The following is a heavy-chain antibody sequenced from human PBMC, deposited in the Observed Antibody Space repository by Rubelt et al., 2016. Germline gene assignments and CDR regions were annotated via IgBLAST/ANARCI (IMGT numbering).Heavy chain of an antibody. CDR2: ISTGSDDM. CDR3: VYGWALFDY. D-gene: IGHD6-19*01. CDR1: GFTFSDYS. J-gene: IGHJ4*02. V-gene: IGHV3-21*02. Sequence: EVQLVESGGGLVKPGGSLRLSCAASGFTFSDYSMNWVRQAPGKGLEWVSSISTGSDDMHYADSVRGRFTISRDNARNSMYLQMNSLGAEGAAVKYCVYGWALFDYWGQGTLVTVSS.